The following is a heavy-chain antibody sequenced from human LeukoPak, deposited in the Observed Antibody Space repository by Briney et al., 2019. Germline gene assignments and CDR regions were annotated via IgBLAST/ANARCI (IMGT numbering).Heavy chain of an antibody. D-gene: IGHD1-26*01. V-gene: IGHV4-34*01. CDR2: INHSGST. Sequence: SETLSLTCAVYGGSFSGYYWSWIRQPPGKGLEWIGEINHSGSTNYNPSLKSRVTISVDTSKNQFSLKLSSVTAADTAVYYCARLSLPKVGWLDVWGQGTTVTVSS. CDR3: ARLSLPKVGWLDV. CDR1: GGSFSGYY. J-gene: IGHJ6*02.